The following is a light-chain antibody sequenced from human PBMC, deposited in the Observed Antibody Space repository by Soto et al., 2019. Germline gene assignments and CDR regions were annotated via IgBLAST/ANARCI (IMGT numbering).Light chain of an antibody. CDR1: SSNIGSNA. V-gene: IGLV1-44*01. CDR2: RNN. J-gene: IGLJ2*01. CDR3: AAWDDSRLGV. Sequence: QSVLTQPPSASGTPGQRVTISCSGSSSNIGSNAVNWYQQLPGTAPKLLIYRNNQRPSGVPDRFSASKSGTSASLAISGLQSEDEADYYCAAWDDSRLGVFGGGTKLTVL.